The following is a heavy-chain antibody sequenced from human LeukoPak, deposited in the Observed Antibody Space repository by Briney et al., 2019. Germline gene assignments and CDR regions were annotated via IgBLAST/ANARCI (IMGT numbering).Heavy chain of an antibody. CDR1: GFTFSGYW. Sequence: GGSLRLSCAASGFTFSGYWMSWVRQAPGKGLEWVANIKQDGSEKYYVDSVKGRFTISRDNAKNSLYLQMNGLSTEDTAVYYCAREVHYYDSSAHFRQYFVDYWGQGSLATVSS. D-gene: IGHD3-22*01. J-gene: IGHJ4*02. V-gene: IGHV3-7*01. CDR2: IKQDGSEK. CDR3: AREVHYYDSSAHFRQYFVDY.